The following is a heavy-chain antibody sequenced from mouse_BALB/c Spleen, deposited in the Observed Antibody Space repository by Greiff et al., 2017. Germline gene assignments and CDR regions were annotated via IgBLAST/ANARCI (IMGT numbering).Heavy chain of an antibody. J-gene: IGHJ3*01. CDR1: GFAFSSYA. V-gene: IGHV5-6-5*01. Sequence: EVQRVESGGGLVKPGGSLKLSCAASGFAFSSYAMSWVRQTPEQRLEWVASISSGGSTYYSDSVKGRFTISSDNARNIRYLQMSRLRSEDTAMDYCERWSTTVVASAWFAYWGQGTLVTVSA. CDR3: ERWSTTVVASAWFAY. D-gene: IGHD1-1*01. CDR2: ISSGGST.